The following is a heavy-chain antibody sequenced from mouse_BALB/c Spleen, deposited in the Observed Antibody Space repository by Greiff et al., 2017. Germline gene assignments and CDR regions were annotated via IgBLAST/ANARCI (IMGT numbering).Heavy chain of an antibody. V-gene: IGHV2-5-1*01. CDR3: AKNGDGNSLFAY. CDR1: GFSLTSYG. CDR2: IWRGGST. J-gene: IGHJ3*01. D-gene: IGHD2-1*01. Sequence: QVQLQQSRPSLVQPSQSLSITCTVSGFSLTSYGVHWVRQSPGKGLEWLGVIWRGGSTDYNAAFMSRLSITKDNSKSQVFFKMNSLQADDTAIYYCAKNGDGNSLFAYWGQGTLVTVSA.